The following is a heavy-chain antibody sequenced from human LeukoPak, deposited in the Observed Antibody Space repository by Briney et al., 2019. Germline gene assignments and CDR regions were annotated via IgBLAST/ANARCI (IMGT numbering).Heavy chain of an antibody. Sequence: GGSLRLSCATSGFSVSDNYMTWVRQAPGKGLEWVSVIYRGGSTYYADSVKGRFTISRDNSKNMVYLQMNSLRVEDTAVYYCAKDRRLGIVVVVATFGMDVWGQGTTVTVSS. CDR1: GFSVSDNY. J-gene: IGHJ6*02. CDR3: AKDRRLGIVVVVATFGMDV. V-gene: IGHV3-53*01. CDR2: IYRGGST. D-gene: IGHD2-15*01.